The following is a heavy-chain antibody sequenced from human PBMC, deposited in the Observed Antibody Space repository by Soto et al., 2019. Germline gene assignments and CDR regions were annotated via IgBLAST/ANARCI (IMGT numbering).Heavy chain of an antibody. V-gene: IGHV1-69*02. J-gene: IGHJ4*02. CDR1: GGTFSSYT. Sequence: ASVKVSWKASGGTFSSYTISWVRQAPGQGLEWMGRIIPILGIANYAQKFQGRVTITADKSTSTAYMELSSLRSEDTAVYYCARVDILTGYYAYWGQGTLVTVSS. CDR3: ARVDILTGYYAY. D-gene: IGHD3-9*01. CDR2: IIPILGIA.